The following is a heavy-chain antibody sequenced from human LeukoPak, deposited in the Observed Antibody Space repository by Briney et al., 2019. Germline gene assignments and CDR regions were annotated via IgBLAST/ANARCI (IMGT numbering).Heavy chain of an antibody. V-gene: IGHV3-74*01. CDR3: ARHSTSIFGVVTEDY. Sequence: GGSLRPSCAASGFTFSNYWMHWVRQAPGKGLVWVSRINTDGTGTSYADSVKGRFTISRDNAKNTLYLQMNSLRVEDTAVYYCARHSTSIFGVVTEDYWGQGTLVTVSS. J-gene: IGHJ4*02. CDR1: GFTFSNYW. CDR2: INTDGTGT. D-gene: IGHD3-3*01.